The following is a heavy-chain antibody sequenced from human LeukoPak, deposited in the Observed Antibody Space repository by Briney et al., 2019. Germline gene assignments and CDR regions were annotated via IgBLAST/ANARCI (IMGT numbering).Heavy chain of an antibody. V-gene: IGHV3-30*02. Sequence: GSLRPSCAAPGFTFSSYGMHWVRQPPGKGLEWVAFIRYDGSNKYDADSVKGRFTISRDNSKNTLYLQMNSLRAEDTAVYYCAKDFKQLAYWGQGTLVTVSS. J-gene: IGHJ4*02. CDR3: AKDFKQLAY. CDR2: IRYDGSNK. CDR1: GFTFSSYG. D-gene: IGHD6-6*01.